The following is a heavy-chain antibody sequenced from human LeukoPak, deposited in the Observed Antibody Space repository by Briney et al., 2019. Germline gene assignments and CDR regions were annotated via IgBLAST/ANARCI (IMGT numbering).Heavy chain of an antibody. J-gene: IGHJ5*02. Sequence: SETLSLTCTVSGGSVSSGSYYWSWIRQPPGKGLEWIGYIYYSGSTNYNPSLKSRVTISVDTSKNQFSPKLSSVTAADTAVYYCARDDTYGWFDPWGQGTLVTVSS. V-gene: IGHV4-61*01. CDR1: GGSVSSGSYY. CDR2: IYYSGST. D-gene: IGHD5-18*01. CDR3: ARDDTYGWFDP.